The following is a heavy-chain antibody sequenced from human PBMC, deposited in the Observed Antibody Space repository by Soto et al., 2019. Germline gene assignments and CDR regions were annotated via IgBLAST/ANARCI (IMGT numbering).Heavy chain of an antibody. V-gene: IGHV1-69*12. CDR3: ARGITGTVSYYYGMDV. J-gene: IGHJ6*02. CDR1: GGTFSSYA. D-gene: IGHD1-20*01. CDR2: IIPIFGTA. Sequence: QVQLVQSGAEVKKPGSSVKVSCKASGGTFSSYAISWVRQAPGQGLEWMGGIIPIFGTANYAQKFQGRVTITADESTSTADMELSSLRSEDTAVYYWARGITGTVSYYYGMDVWGQGTTVTVSS.